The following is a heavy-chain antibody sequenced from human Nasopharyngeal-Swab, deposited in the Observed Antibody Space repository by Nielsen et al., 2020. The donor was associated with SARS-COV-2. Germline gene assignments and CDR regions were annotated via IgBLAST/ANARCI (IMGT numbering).Heavy chain of an antibody. J-gene: IGHJ4*02. D-gene: IGHD3-3*01. CDR2: IYYSGST. Sequence: GSLRLSCTVSGGSIRRYYWSWIRQPPGKGLEWIGYIYYSGSTNYNPSLKSRVTISVDTSKNQFSLKLSSVTAADTAVYYCARALTTYYDFWSGYYAFDYWGQGTLVTVSS. V-gene: IGHV4-59*13. CDR1: GGSIRRYY. CDR3: ARALTTYYDFWSGYYAFDY.